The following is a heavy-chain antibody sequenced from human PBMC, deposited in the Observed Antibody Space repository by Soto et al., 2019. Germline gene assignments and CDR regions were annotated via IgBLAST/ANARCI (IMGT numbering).Heavy chain of an antibody. CDR2: INPNSGGT. J-gene: IGHJ4*02. V-gene: IGHV1-2*04. D-gene: IGHD6-13*01. CDR3: ARTYSSSWTFGGGNYCDY. Sequence: QVQLVQSGAEVKKPGASVKVSCKASGYTFTGYYMHWVRQAPGQGLEWMGWINPNSGGTNYAQKVQGWVTMTRDTSISTAYVELSRLRSDDTDVYYCARTYSSSWTFGGGNYCDYWGQGTLVTVSS. CDR1: GYTFTGYY.